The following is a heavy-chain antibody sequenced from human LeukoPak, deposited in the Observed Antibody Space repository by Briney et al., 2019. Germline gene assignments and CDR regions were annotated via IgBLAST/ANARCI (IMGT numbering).Heavy chain of an antibody. D-gene: IGHD2-2*01. CDR3: ARNPPTSSTYYYYGMDV. Sequence: SSVTVSCKPCGYTLHDYLMHGLRPAPAQGLAGMGWIYPNSGGTHYAQKLQGRVTMTRDTSISTAYMELSRLRSDDTAVEYCARNPPTSSTYYYYGMDVWGQGTTVTVSS. J-gene: IGHJ6*02. V-gene: IGHV1-2*02. CDR1: GYTLHDYL. CDR2: IYPNSGGT.